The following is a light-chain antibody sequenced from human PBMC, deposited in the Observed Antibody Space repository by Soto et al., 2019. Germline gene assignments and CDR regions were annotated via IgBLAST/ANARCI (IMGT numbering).Light chain of an antibody. Sequence: DVVMKQTPLSLSVALGRPGSSSCKSSQRLLHITGETFLFWYPQKPGQSPQLLIYEVSTRVSGVPDRFSGSGSGTDFTLEISRVETDDVGIYYCMQSTQLPPTFGQGIRRELK. J-gene: IGKJ5*01. CDR2: EVS. CDR1: QRLLHITGETF. V-gene: IGKV2D-29*02. CDR3: MQSTQLPPT.